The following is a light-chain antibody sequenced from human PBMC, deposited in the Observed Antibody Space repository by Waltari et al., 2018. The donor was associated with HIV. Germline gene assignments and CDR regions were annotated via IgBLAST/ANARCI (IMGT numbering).Light chain of an antibody. CDR2: DAS. V-gene: IGKV3-11*01. CDR3: QQRNIPIT. CDR1: QSIATY. J-gene: IGKJ5*01. Sequence: EIMLTQSPATLPLSRGERATLSCRASQSIATYLAWFQQKPGQAPRLLIYDASNRATGSPARFSGSGSGTDFTLTISSLEPEDFGIYYCQQRNIPITFGQGTRLEI.